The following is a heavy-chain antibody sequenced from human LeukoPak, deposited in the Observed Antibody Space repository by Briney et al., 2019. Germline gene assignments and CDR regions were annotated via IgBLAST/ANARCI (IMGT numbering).Heavy chain of an antibody. Sequence: ASVKVSCKASGYTFTSYGISWVRQAPGQGRGWMGCISAYNGNTNYAQKLQGRVTMTTDTSTSTAYMELRSLTSDDTAVYFCARAGYDYGDSSDFWGQGTLVTVSS. CDR2: ISAYNGNT. CDR1: GYTFTSYG. CDR3: ARAGYDYGDSSDF. D-gene: IGHD4-17*01. J-gene: IGHJ4*02. V-gene: IGHV1-18*01.